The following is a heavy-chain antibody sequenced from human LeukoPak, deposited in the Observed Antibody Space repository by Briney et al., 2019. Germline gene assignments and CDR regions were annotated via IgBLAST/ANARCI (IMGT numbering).Heavy chain of an antibody. V-gene: IGHV3-21*01. CDR3: ARTRNDYVWGSYRLSFDY. D-gene: IGHD3-16*02. J-gene: IGHJ4*02. CDR1: GFTFSSYS. Sequence: PGGSLRLSCAASGFTFSSYSMNWVRQAPGKGLEWVSSISSSSSYIYYADSVKGRFTISRDNAKNSLYLQMNSLRAEDTAVYYCARTRNDYVWGSYRLSFDYWGQGTLVTVSS. CDR2: ISSSSSYI.